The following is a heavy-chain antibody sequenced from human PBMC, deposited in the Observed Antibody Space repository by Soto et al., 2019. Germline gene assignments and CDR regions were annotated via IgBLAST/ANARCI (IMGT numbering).Heavy chain of an antibody. CDR2: IYYSGNT. Sequence: SETLSLTCTVSGGSISSGCYFWSWIRQHPGKGLEWIGYIYYSGNTYYNPSLKSRVTISIDTSKNQFSLKLSSVTAADTAVYYCARVRASDYYFDYWGQGTLVTVSS. V-gene: IGHV4-31*03. J-gene: IGHJ4*02. D-gene: IGHD6-6*01. CDR1: GGSISSGCYF. CDR3: ARVRASDYYFDY.